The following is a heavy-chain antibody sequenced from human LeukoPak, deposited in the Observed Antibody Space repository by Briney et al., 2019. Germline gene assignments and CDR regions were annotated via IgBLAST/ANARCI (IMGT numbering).Heavy chain of an antibody. CDR3: AKEPGGGWRTIDY. CDR2: ISGSGGDT. D-gene: IGHD6-19*01. J-gene: IGHJ4*02. Sequence: AGGSLRLSCAASGFSFSTYAMSWVRQAPGKGLEWASGISGSGGDTYYADSVKGRFTISRDNSKNMLSLQMNSLRADDTALYYCAKEPGGGWRTIDYWGQGTWSPSPQ. CDR1: GFSFSTYA. V-gene: IGHV3-23*01.